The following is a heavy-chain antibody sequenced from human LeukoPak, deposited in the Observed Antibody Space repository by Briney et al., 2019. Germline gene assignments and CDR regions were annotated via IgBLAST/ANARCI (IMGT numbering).Heavy chain of an antibody. Sequence: GMSWVRQVPGEGLEWVSGINWSGGSTGYADPLRGRFTISRDNAKNSLYLQMDSLRAEDTALYYCARAPITSPFYFDYWGQGTLVTVSS. D-gene: IGHD2-2*01. J-gene: IGHJ4*02. CDR2: INWSGGST. CDR1: G. CDR3: ARAPITSPFYFDY. V-gene: IGHV3-20*03.